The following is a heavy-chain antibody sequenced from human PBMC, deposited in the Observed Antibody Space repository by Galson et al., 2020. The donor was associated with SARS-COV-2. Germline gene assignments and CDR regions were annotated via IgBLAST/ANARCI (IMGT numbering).Heavy chain of an antibody. V-gene: IGHV3-33*01. CDR3: ARENWGSSDY. CDR1: GFPFSKYN. CDR2: IRMDGSKM. J-gene: IGHJ4*02. Sequence: SLKISCAASGFPFSKYNMHLLRPAPRSGLEWVTLIRMDGSKMYYSDSVKGRFTISRDNSKNTMYLQMNNLRAEDTAVYYCARENWGSSDYWGQGTLVTVSS. D-gene: IGHD7-27*01.